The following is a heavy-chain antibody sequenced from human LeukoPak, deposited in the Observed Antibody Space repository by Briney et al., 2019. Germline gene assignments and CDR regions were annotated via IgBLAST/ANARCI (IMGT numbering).Heavy chain of an antibody. CDR1: GFTFSDSW. Sequence: GGSLRLSCAASGFTFSDSWMSWVRQAPGKGLEWVANMNQDGSEKDYVDSVKGRFTISRDNARNSLYLQMGSLRAEDTAVYYCVTYTHWVAGDVWGQGTTVTVSS. CDR2: MNQDGSEK. V-gene: IGHV3-7*01. D-gene: IGHD3-16*01. J-gene: IGHJ6*02. CDR3: VTYTHWVAGDV.